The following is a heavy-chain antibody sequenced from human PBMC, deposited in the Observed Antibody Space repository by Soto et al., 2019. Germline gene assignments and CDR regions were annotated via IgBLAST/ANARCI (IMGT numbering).Heavy chain of an antibody. CDR1: GGSISSSSCY. V-gene: IGHV4-39*01. Sequence: SETLSLTCTVSGGSISSSSCYWGWIRQPPGKGLEWIGSIYYSGSTYYNPSLKSRVTISVDTSKNQFSLKLSSVTAADTAVYYCARIPYYYYGMDVWCPGTTVNVSS. CDR2: IYYSGST. CDR3: ARIPYYYYGMDV. J-gene: IGHJ6*02. D-gene: IGHD2-2*02.